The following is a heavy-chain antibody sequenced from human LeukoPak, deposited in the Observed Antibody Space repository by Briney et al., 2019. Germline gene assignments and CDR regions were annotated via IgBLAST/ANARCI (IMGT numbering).Heavy chain of an antibody. Sequence: PGGSLRLSCAASGFTFSSYWMSWVRQAPGKGLEWVANIKQDGSEKYYVDSVKGRFTISRDNAKNSLYLQMNSLRAEDTAVYYCARVTIFGVVGNYYYYYYMDVWGKGTTVTVSS. CDR3: ARVTIFGVVGNYYYYYYMDV. V-gene: IGHV3-7*01. J-gene: IGHJ6*03. CDR2: IKQDGSEK. D-gene: IGHD3-3*01. CDR1: GFTFSSYW.